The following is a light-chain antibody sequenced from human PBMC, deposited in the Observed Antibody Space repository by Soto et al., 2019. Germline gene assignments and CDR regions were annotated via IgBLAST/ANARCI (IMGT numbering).Light chain of an antibody. CDR2: GAS. CDR3: QPYNNWPLT. Sequence: EIVMTQSPASLSVSPGERATLSCRANQSISTYLAWYQQKPGQAPRLLIYGASTRATGVPTRFSGSRSGAEFTLTINSLQSEDFAVYYCQPYNNWPLTFGGGTKVDIK. CDR1: QSISTY. J-gene: IGKJ4*01. V-gene: IGKV3-15*01.